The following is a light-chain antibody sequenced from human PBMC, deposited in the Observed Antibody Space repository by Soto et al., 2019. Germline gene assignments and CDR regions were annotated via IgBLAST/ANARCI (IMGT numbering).Light chain of an antibody. CDR2: RAS. CDR1: QSISNW. J-gene: IGKJ2*01. CDR3: QQYNRYSHT. Sequence: DIQMTQSPSTLSASVGDRVTITCRASQSISNWLAWYQQKPGKAPKLLIYRASALESGVPSRFSGSGSGTEFTLTISSLQPDDFATYYCQQYNRYSHTFGQGTKVEIK. V-gene: IGKV1-5*03.